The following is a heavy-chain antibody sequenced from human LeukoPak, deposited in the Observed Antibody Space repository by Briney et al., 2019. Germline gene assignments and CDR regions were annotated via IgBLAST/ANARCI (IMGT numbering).Heavy chain of an antibody. CDR2: IYSGGTT. D-gene: IGHD1-20*01. CDR3: ARANWNDDAFDI. Sequence: PGGSLRLSCAASGFTVSSNYMSWVRQAPGKGLEWVSVIYSGGTTYYADSVKGRFTISRDNSKNTLYLQMNRLRADDTAVYYCARANWNDDAFDIWGQGTMVTVS. V-gene: IGHV3-66*01. CDR1: GFTVSSNY. J-gene: IGHJ3*02.